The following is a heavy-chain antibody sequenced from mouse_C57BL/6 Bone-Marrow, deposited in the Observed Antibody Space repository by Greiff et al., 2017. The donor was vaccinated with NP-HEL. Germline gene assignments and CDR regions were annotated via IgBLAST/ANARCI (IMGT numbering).Heavy chain of an antibody. CDR2: IYPSDSET. CDR3: ARREGYYFDY. Sequence: QVQLKQPGAELVRPGSSVKLSCKASGYTFTSYWMDWVKQRPGQGLEWIGNIYPSDSETHYNQKFKDKATLTVDKSSSTAYMQLSSLTSEDSAVYYCARREGYYFDYWGQGTTLTVPS. V-gene: IGHV1-61*01. CDR1: GYTFTSYW. J-gene: IGHJ2*01.